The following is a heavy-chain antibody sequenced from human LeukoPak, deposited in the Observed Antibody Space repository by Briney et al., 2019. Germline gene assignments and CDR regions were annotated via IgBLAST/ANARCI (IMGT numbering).Heavy chain of an antibody. CDR2: ISGSGGST. CDR1: GFTFSSYA. D-gene: IGHD3-9*01. CDR3: AKAWGMDYDILTDLGGFDP. V-gene: IGHV3-23*01. Sequence: GGSLRLSCAASGFTFSSYAMSWVRQAPGKGLEWVSAISGSGGSTYCADSVKGRFTISRDNSKNTLYLQMNSLRAEDTAVYYCAKAWGMDYDILTDLGGFDPWGQGTLVTVSS. J-gene: IGHJ5*02.